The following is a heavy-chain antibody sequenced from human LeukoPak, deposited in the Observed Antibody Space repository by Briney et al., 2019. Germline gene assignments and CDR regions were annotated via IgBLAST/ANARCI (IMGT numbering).Heavy chain of an antibody. J-gene: IGHJ3*02. D-gene: IGHD1-26*01. CDR3: ARDNVVGVTKDAFDI. V-gene: IGHV6-1*01. Sequence: SQTLSLTCAISGDSVSGNSAAWNWIRQSPSRGLEWLGRTYYRSKWYTDYEVPVKSRITINPDTSKNQFSLQLNSVTPGDTAVYYCARDNVVGVTKDAFDIWGQGTMVTVSS. CDR2: TYYRSKWYT. CDR1: GDSVSGNSAA.